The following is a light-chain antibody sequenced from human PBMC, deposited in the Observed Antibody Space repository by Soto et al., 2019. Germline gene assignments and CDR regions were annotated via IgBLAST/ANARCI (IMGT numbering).Light chain of an antibody. V-gene: IGKV1-5*03. J-gene: IGKJ1*01. CDR3: QHYNSYSEA. CDR1: QTINNL. Sequence: TQSPATLSARVGDRVSITCRASQTINNLMAWYQQKPGQAPKLLIYKASNLETGVPSRFSGSGSGTEFTLTISSLQPDDFATYYCQHYNSYSEAFGQGTKVDIK. CDR2: KAS.